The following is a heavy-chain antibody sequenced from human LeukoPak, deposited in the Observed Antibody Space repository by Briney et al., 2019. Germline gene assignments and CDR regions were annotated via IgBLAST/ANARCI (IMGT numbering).Heavy chain of an antibody. Sequence: GGSLRLSCAASGFTFTNYWMHWVRQAPRKGLVWVPRIKTDGTTTTYADSVKGRFTVSRDNAKNTVFLEMNSLRAEDTAVYHCVRAGASGTYGRFDAWGQGALVTVSS. CDR1: GFTFTNYW. D-gene: IGHD3-10*01. CDR3: VRAGASGTYGRFDA. J-gene: IGHJ5*02. CDR2: IKTDGTTT. V-gene: IGHV3-74*01.